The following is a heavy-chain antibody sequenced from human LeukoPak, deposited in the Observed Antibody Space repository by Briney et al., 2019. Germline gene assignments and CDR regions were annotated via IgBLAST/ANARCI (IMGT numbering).Heavy chain of an antibody. CDR2: IKQDGSEK. J-gene: IGHJ4*02. Sequence: PGGSLRLSCAASGFTFSNYWMTWVRQAPGKGLEWVGNIKQDGSEKYYVDSVKGRFTISRDNAKNSLFLQMNSLRAEDTAVYYCARDSSDFWSYYYDYWGQGTLVTVSS. D-gene: IGHD3-3*01. V-gene: IGHV3-7*01. CDR3: ARDSSDFWSYYYDY. CDR1: GFTFSNYW.